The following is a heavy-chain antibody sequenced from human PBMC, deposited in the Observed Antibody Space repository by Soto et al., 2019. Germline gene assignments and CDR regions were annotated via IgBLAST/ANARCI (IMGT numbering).Heavy chain of an antibody. CDR3: AKFVLSYYYDSSGSY. CDR1: GFTFSSYA. D-gene: IGHD3-22*01. V-gene: IGHV3-23*01. J-gene: IGHJ4*02. CDR2: ISGSGGST. Sequence: GGSLRLSCAASGFTFSSYAMSWVRQAPGKGLEWVSTISGSGGSTYYADSVKGRFTISRDNSKNTLYLQMNSLRAEDTAVYYCAKFVLSYYYDSSGSYWGQGTLVTVSS.